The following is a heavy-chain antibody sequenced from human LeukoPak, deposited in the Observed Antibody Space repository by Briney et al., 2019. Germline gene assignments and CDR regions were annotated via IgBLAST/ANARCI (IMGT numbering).Heavy chain of an antibody. Sequence: SETLSLTCIVSGGSLSSYYWSWVRQPAGRVRGWVGYIYYKGSNNYNPSHKSRVIIFEDTSKNQFSLKLSSVTAADTAVYYCARDRYSSGWRSGGMDVWGQGTTVTVSS. CDR1: GGSLSSYY. D-gene: IGHD6-19*01. J-gene: IGHJ6*02. CDR3: ARDRYSSGWRSGGMDV. V-gene: IGHV4-59*01. CDR2: IYYKGSN.